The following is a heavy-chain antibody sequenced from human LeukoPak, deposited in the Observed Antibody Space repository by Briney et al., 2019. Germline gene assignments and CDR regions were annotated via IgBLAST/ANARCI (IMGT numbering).Heavy chain of an antibody. J-gene: IGHJ4*02. CDR1: GFTVSSNY. CDR3: AGKSFLDY. Sequence: PGGSLRLSCAASGFTVSSNYMSWVRQAPGKGLEWVSVIYSGDNTYYADSVKGRFTISRDNSKNTLFLQMNSLRAEDTAFYYGAGKSFLDYWGQGTLVTVSS. CDR2: IYSGDNT. V-gene: IGHV3-66*02.